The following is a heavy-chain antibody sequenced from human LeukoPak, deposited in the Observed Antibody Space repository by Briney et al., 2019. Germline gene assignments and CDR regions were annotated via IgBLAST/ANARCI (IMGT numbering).Heavy chain of an antibody. Sequence: KPSETLSLTCTVSGGSISSYYWSWIRQPPGKGLEWIGYIYYSGSTNYNPSLKSRVTISVDTSKNQFSLKLSSVTAADTAVYYCARGALGINYWGQGTLVTVSS. CDR1: GGSISSYY. D-gene: IGHD7-27*01. J-gene: IGHJ4*02. CDR3: ARGALGINY. V-gene: IGHV4-59*01. CDR2: IYYSGST.